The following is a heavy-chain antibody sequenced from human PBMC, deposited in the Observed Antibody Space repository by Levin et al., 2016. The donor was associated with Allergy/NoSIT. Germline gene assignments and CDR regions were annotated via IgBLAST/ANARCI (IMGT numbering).Heavy chain of an antibody. CDR1: GFTFSSYS. CDR3: ARAGERSGSYGVFDI. V-gene: IGHV3-21*01. D-gene: IGHD3-10*01. CDR2: ISSSSSYI. J-gene: IGHJ3*02. Sequence: GESLKISCAASGFTFSSYSMNWVRQAPGKGLEWVSSISSSSSYIYYADSVKGRFTISRDNAKNSLYLQMNSLRAEDTAVYYCARAGERSGSYGVFDIWGQGTMVTVSS.